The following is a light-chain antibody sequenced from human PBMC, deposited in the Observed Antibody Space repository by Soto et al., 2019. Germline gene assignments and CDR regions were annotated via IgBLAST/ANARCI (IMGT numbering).Light chain of an antibody. CDR1: QSFSSW. V-gene: IGKV1-5*03. CDR2: KAS. CDR3: QQYNSYPWT. Sequence: IQMTQSPSTLPASVGDSVTITCRASQSFSSWLAWYQQKPGKAPKLLIYKASNLEIGVPSRFSGSDSGTEFTLTISSLQPDDSATYYCQQYNSYPWTFGQGTKVDIK. J-gene: IGKJ1*01.